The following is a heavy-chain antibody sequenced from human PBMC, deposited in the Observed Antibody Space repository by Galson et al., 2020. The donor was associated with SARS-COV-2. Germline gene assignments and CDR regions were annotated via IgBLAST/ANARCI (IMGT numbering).Heavy chain of an antibody. V-gene: IGHV3-48*04. CDR3: ARERLVY. J-gene: IGHJ4*02. CDR2: IRSSSGTI. D-gene: IGHD1-1*01. Sequence: GGSLRLSCAASGFTFSSYTMNWVRQAPVKGLELVAYIRSSSGTIYYADSVKGRFTISRDNAKNSLYLQLNSLRVEDTAVYYCARERLVYWGQGTLVTVSS. CDR1: GFTFSSYT.